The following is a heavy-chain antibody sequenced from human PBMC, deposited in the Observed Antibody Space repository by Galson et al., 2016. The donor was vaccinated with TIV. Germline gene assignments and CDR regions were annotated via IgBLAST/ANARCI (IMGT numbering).Heavy chain of an antibody. CDR3: GGVKLQLPNRFDP. CDR2: IYYTGSS. V-gene: IGHV4-4*01. J-gene: IGHJ5*02. CDR1: GGSITSRNW. D-gene: IGHD1-1*01. Sequence: ETLSLTCAVSGGSITSRNWWSWVRQSPGKGLEWIATIYYTGSSYYNPNPSLNSRVTISVDTSRDLFSLKLTSVIAADTVVYFRGGVKLQLPNRFDPWGQGTLVTVSS.